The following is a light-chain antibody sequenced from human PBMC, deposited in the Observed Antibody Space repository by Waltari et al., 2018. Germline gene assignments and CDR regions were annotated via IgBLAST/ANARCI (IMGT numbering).Light chain of an antibody. CDR1: QSVSSY. CDR2: HAS. J-gene: IGKJ1*01. CDR3: HQYVESPAT. Sequence: EIVLTQSPGTVSLSPGDRATFSCWASQSVSSYLAWSQQTPGQAPRLLIYHASTRATGIPDRFSGSGSGTDFSLTISRLEPEDFAMYYCHQYVESPATFGQGTKVEIK. V-gene: IGKV3-20*01.